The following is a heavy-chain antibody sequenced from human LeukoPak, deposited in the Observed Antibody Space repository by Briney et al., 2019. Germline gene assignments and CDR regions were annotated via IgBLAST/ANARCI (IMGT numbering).Heavy chain of an antibody. CDR2: ISSSSSHI. CDR3: SRGMSYHLY. Sequence: GGSLRLSCAASGFTFNTYSMNWVRQAPGKGLEWVSSISSSSSHIYYADSVKGRFTISRDNAKNSLYLQMNSLRAEDTAVYYCSRGMSYHLYWGQGTLVTVST. CDR1: GFTFNTYS. V-gene: IGHV3-21*01. J-gene: IGHJ4*02. D-gene: IGHD6-13*01.